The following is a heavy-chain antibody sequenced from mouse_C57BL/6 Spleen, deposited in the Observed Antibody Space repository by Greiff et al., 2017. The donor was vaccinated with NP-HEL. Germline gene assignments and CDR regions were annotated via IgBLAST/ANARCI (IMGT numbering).Heavy chain of an antibody. J-gene: IGHJ4*01. Sequence: EVQLVESGGGLVKPGGSLKLSCAASGFTFSSYAMSWVRQTPEKRLEWVATISDRGSYTYYPDNVKGRFTISRDKAKNNLYRQMSHLKFEDTAMYYCAREQAYYRNDVKGAMDYCGQGNSVTVSS. CDR3: AREQAYYRNDVKGAMDY. D-gene: IGHD2-14*01. CDR2: ISDRGSYT. V-gene: IGHV5-4*01. CDR1: GFTFSSYA.